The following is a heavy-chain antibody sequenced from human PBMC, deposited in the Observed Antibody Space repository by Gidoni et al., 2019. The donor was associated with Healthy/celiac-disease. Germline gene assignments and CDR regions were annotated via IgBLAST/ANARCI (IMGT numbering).Heavy chain of an antibody. Sequence: EVQLLESGGGLVQPGGSLRLSCAASGFTFSSYAMSWVRQAPGKGLEWVSAISGSGGSTYYADSVKGRFTISRDNSKNTLYLQMNSLRAEDTAVYYCAKGERGYSKSNPDAFDIWGQGTMVTVSS. D-gene: IGHD4-4*01. CDR2: ISGSGGST. CDR3: AKGERGYSKSNPDAFDI. V-gene: IGHV3-23*01. CDR1: GFTFSSYA. J-gene: IGHJ3*02.